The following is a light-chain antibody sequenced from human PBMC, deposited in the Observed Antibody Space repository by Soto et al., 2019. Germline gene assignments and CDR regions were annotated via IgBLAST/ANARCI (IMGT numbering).Light chain of an antibody. V-gene: IGLV2-14*03. CDR3: SSYTSSNSYML. J-gene: IGLJ2*01. Sequence: QSALTQPASVSGSPGQSITISCTGTSNDVGGYNYVSWYQHHPGKAPKLMIHDVSNRPSGISNRFSGSRSGNTASLTISGLQAEDEAVYYCSSYTSSNSYMLFGGGTKLTVL. CDR2: DVS. CDR1: SNDVGGYNY.